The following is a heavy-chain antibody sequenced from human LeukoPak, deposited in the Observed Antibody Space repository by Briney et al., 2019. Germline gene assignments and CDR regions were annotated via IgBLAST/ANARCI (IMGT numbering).Heavy chain of an antibody. D-gene: IGHD3-16*01. J-gene: IGHJ5*02. V-gene: IGHV3-7*01. CDR2: IKQDGSER. CDR3: ARGHLEWGA. Sequence: GGSLRLSCAASGFTFSGYWMTWVRQAPGKGLEWVANIKQDGSERYYVDSVKGRFTVSRDNGKNSLYLQMDSLRVEDTAVYYCARGHLEWGAWGQGTLVTVSS. CDR1: GFTFSGYW.